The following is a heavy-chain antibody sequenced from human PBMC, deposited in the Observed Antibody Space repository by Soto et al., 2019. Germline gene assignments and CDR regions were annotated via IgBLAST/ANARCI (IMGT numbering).Heavy chain of an antibody. V-gene: IGHV3-74*01. CDR2: VYSDGSST. CDR3: ARAMSSGSYFDY. Sequence: EVQLVESGGGLVQPGGSLRLSCAASGITFSSYWMHWVRQVSGKGLVWVSRVYSDGSSTSYADSVKGRFTISRDNAKNTLYLQMNSLRAEDTAVYYCARAMSSGSYFDYWGQGTLVTVSS. CDR1: GITFSSYW. D-gene: IGHD1-26*01. J-gene: IGHJ4*02.